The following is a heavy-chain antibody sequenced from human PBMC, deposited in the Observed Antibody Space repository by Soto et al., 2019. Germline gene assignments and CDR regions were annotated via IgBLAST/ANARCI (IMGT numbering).Heavy chain of an antibody. CDR1: GFTFSNYA. Sequence: EVQLLESGGGLLQPGESLRLSCAASGFTFSNYAMGWVRQAPGKGLEWVSGIDGSGDGTYYADSVKGRFTISRDNSKNTLYLQMSSLRAEDTAVYYCVKEQLERHFGFDYWGQGTLVTVSS. J-gene: IGHJ4*02. CDR2: IDGSGDGT. V-gene: IGHV3-23*01. D-gene: IGHD1-1*01. CDR3: VKEQLERHFGFDY.